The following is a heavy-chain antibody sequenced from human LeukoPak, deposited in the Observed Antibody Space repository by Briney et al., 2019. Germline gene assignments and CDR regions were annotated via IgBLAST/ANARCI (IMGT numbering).Heavy chain of an antibody. V-gene: IGHV3-11*01. CDR1: GFTFSDYY. CDR3: ARRGELLRESWFDS. Sequence: GGSLRLSCVASGFTFSDYYMSWIRQAPGKGLEWVSYINYSGSTMYYADSVKGRFTISRDNAKNSLYLQMNSLRPDDTAVYYCARRGELLRESWFDSWGQGILVTVSS. J-gene: IGHJ5*01. D-gene: IGHD1-26*01. CDR2: INYSGSTM.